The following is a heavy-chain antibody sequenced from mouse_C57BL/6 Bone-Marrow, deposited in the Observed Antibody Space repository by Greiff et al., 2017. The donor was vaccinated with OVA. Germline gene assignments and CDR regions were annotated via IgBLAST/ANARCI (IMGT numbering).Heavy chain of an antibody. V-gene: IGHV1-78*01. CDR2: IYPRDGST. Sequence: QVQLKQSDAELVKPGASVKISCKVSGYTFTDHTIHWMKQRPEQGLEWIGYIYPRDGSTKYNEKFKGKATLTADKSSSTAYMQLNSLTSEDSAVYFCAREGKFYYYGLYYFDYWGQGTTLTVSS. J-gene: IGHJ2*01. D-gene: IGHD1-1*01. CDR3: AREGKFYYYGLYYFDY. CDR1: GYTFTDHT.